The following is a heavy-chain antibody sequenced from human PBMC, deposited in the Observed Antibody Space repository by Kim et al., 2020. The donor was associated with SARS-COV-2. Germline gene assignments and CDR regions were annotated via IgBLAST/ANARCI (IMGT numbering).Heavy chain of an antibody. J-gene: IGHJ5*02. CDR3: ARAPDDMLTTYFNWLEP. Sequence: VKGRFTISRDNSKNTMLLQMNSVRPDDMAVYFCARAPDDMLTTYFNWLEPWGQGTLVTVSS. D-gene: IGHD3-9*01. V-gene: IGHV3-30*01.